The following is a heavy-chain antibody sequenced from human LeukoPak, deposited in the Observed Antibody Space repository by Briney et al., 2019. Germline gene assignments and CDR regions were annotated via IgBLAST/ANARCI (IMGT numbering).Heavy chain of an antibody. Sequence: PGGSLRLSCAASGFTFSSYDMHWVRQATGKGLEWVSAIGTAGDTYYPGSVKGRFTISRENAKNSLYLQMNSLRAEDTAVYYCARDGTYCSSTSCNYYYMDVWGKGTTVTVSS. V-gene: IGHV3-13*01. D-gene: IGHD2-2*01. J-gene: IGHJ6*03. CDR3: ARDGTYCSSTSCNYYYMDV. CDR2: IGTAGDT. CDR1: GFTFSSYD.